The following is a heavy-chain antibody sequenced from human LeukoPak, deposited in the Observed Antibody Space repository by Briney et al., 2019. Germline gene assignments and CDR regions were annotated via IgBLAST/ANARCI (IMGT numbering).Heavy chain of an antibody. CDR2: IYHSGST. V-gene: IGHV4-30-2*01. D-gene: IGHD2-15*01. CDR1: GGSISSGGYS. J-gene: IGHJ4*02. Sequence: SETLSLTCTVSGGSISSGGYSWSWIRQPPGRGLEWIGEIYHSGSTNYNPSLKSRVTISVDKSKNQFSLKLSSVTAADTALYYCARDAGSGDCFDYWGQGTLVTVSS. CDR3: ARDAGSGDCFDY.